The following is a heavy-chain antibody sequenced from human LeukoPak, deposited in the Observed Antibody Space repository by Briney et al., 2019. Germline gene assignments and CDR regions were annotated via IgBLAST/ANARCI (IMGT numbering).Heavy chain of an antibody. CDR3: AISSSAAPFYFYL. J-gene: IGHJ4*02. D-gene: IGHD6-6*01. CDR2: IYYTGST. Sequence: PSQTLSLTCTVSGGSISSGDYYWSWIRQPPGKGLEWIGYIYYTGSTYYNPSLKSRVTISIDTSKNQFSLKLSSVTAADTAVFYRAISSSAAPFYFYLWGQGTLVTVSS. V-gene: IGHV4-30-4*01. CDR1: GGSISSGDYY.